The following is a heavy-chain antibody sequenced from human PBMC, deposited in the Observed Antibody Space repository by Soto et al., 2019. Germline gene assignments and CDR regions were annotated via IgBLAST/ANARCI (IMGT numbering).Heavy chain of an antibody. CDR1: GVTFITYP. D-gene: IGHD3-3*02. CDR3: AKISTSSSNFDS. CDR2: IGISGDI. Sequence: GGSLRLSCAASGVTFITYPMGWVRQAPGKGLEWVSSIGISGDIYYADSVKGRFTISRDNSKNTLYLQMNSLRAEDTAVYYCAKISTSSSNFDSWGQGILVTVSS. J-gene: IGHJ4*02. V-gene: IGHV3-23*01.